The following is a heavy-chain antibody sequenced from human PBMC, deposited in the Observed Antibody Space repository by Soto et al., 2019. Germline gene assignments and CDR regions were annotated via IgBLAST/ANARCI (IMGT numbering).Heavy chain of an antibody. D-gene: IGHD2-8*02. J-gene: IGHJ5*02. CDR3: AKIGAPGHLFAP. V-gene: IGHV3-23*01. CDR1: GFTFSSYA. CDR2: ISGSGGST. Sequence: PGGSLRLSCAASGFTFSSYAMSWVRQAPGKGLEWVSCISGSGGSTYYADSVKGRFTISRDNSKNTLYLQMNSLRAEDTAVDYCAKIGAPGHLFAPWGQGTLVLVSS.